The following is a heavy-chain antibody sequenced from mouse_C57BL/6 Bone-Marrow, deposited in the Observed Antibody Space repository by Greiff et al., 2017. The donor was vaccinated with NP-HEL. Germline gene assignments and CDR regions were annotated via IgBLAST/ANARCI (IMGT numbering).Heavy chain of an antibody. D-gene: IGHD2-4*01. CDR3: ARGPTDDYRINWYFDV. CDR1: GYTFTSYW. V-gene: IGHV1-55*01. J-gene: IGHJ1*03. CDR2: IYPGSGST. Sequence: QVQLQQPGAELVKPGASVKMSCKASGYTFTSYWITWVKQRPGQGLEWIGDIYPGSGSTNYNEKFKSKATLTVDTSSSTAYIQLSSLTSEDSAVYYCARGPTDDYRINWYFDVWGTGTTVTVSS.